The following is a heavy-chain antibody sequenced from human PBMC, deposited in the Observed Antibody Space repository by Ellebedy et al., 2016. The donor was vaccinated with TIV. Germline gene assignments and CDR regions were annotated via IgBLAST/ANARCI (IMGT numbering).Heavy chain of an antibody. Sequence: GESLKISXATSGFTFSSYAMSWVRPAPGKGLEWVSLIGASGGSTFYADSVKGRFTISRDNSNNTLYLQMNSLRADDTAVYYCANDAVGETLIYFGYWGQGTLVTVSS. D-gene: IGHD4-23*01. CDR3: ANDAVGETLIYFGY. V-gene: IGHV3-23*01. J-gene: IGHJ4*02. CDR2: IGASGGST. CDR1: GFTFSSYA.